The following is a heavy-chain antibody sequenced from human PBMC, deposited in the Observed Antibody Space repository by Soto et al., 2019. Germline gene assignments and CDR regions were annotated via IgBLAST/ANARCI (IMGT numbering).Heavy chain of an antibody. CDR3: AKATPPHWNFDY. Sequence: QVQLVESGGGVVQPGRSLRLSFAASGFTFSSYGMHWVRQTPGKGLEWVAIISSDGSNQHYADSVKGRFTISRDDSKNTMFLQMNSLRAEDTALYYCAKATPPHWNFDYWGQGTLVTVSS. D-gene: IGHD3-3*01. J-gene: IGHJ4*02. V-gene: IGHV3-30*18. CDR2: ISSDGSNQ. CDR1: GFTFSSYG.